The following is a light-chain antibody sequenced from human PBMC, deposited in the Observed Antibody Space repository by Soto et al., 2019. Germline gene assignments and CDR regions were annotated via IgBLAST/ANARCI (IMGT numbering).Light chain of an antibody. J-gene: IGKJ1*01. CDR3: QQCDSRPWT. V-gene: IGKV3-15*01. Sequence: EIVLTQPPATLSVSPGERATPSCRASQRVSTNLDWYQQKPGKAPRLLIYGASRMDTGVPARFSGSGAGTDFTLTISSLQSEDFAAYYCQQCDSRPWTFGQGTKVDIK. CDR1: QRVSTN. CDR2: GAS.